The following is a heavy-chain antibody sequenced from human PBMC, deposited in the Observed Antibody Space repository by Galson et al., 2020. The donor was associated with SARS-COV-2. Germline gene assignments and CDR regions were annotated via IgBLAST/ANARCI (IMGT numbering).Heavy chain of an antibody. CDR2: IYPGDSET. V-gene: IGHV5-51*01. CDR3: ASGATVTADY. Sequence: VESLKISCQGSGYSFTSYWIGWVRQTPGKRLEWVGIIYPGDSETRYSPSFQDQVTISADKSISTAYLQWSSLKASDTALYYCASGATVTADYWGQGTLVTVSS. D-gene: IGHD4-17*01. J-gene: IGHJ4*02. CDR1: GYSFTSYW.